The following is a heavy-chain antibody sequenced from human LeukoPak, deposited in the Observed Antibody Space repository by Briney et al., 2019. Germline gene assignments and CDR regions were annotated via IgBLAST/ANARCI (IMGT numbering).Heavy chain of an antibody. J-gene: IGHJ4*02. Sequence: SVTVSCMAPGGTFSSYAISWVRQAPGQGLEWMGGIIPIFGTANYAQKFQGRVTITADESTSTAYMGLSSLRSEDTAVYYCARGTWQQLVDYWGQGTLVTVSS. CDR2: IIPIFGTA. CDR1: GGTFSSYA. D-gene: IGHD6-13*01. CDR3: ARGTWQQLVDY. V-gene: IGHV1-69*01.